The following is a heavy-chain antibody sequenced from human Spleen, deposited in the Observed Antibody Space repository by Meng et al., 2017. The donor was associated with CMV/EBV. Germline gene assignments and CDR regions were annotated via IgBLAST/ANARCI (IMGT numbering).Heavy chain of an antibody. Sequence: VQLQQWGAGLLKPSETLSLTCAVYGGSFSGYYWSWIRQPPGKGLEWIGEINHSGSTNYNPSLKSRVTISVDTSKNQFSLKLSSVTAADTAVYYCARARLYDFWSGYLGKPFDYWGQGTLVTVSS. J-gene: IGHJ4*02. D-gene: IGHD3-3*01. CDR1: GGSFSGYY. V-gene: IGHV4-34*01. CDR3: ARARLYDFWSGYLGKPFDY. CDR2: INHSGST.